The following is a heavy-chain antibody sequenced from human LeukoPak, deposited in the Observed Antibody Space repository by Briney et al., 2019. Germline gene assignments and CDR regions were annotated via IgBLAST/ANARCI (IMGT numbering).Heavy chain of an antibody. CDR1: GFTFSSYW. CDR3: ARRQGSYFDTSGYYYG. J-gene: IGHJ4*02. Sequence: PGGSLRLSCAASGFTFSSYWMSWVRQAPGKGLEWVANIKQDGSEKYHVDSVKGRFTISRDNAKNSLYLQMNSLRAEDTAVYYCARRQGSYFDTSGYYYGWGQGTLVTVSS. D-gene: IGHD3-22*01. CDR2: IKQDGSEK. V-gene: IGHV3-7*01.